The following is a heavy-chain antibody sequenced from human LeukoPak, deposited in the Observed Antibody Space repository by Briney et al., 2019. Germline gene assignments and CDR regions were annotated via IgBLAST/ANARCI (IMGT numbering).Heavy chain of an antibody. J-gene: IGHJ3*02. CDR3: ARHIAVTYDAFDK. CDR1: GFTVSSNY. Sequence: GGSLRLSCAASGFTVSSNYMSWVRQAPGKGLEWVSVIYSGGSTYYADSVKGRFTISRDNSKNTLYLQMNSLRAEDTAVYYCARHIAVTYDAFDKWGQGTTVTVSS. D-gene: IGHD6-19*01. CDR2: IYSGGST. V-gene: IGHV3-53*01.